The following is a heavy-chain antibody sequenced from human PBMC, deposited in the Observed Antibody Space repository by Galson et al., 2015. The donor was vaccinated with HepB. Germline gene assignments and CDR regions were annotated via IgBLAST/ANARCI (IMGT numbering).Heavy chain of an antibody. V-gene: IGHV3-11*06. CDR3: ARVADSHYGDHTHFDS. CDR1: GFTFRDCY. J-gene: IGHJ4*02. Sequence: LRLSCAASGFTFRDCYMSWIRQTPGRGLEWLSYIITNTGTYTNYADSVKGRLTTSRDNAENSLYLQMSSLRVEDTAVYYCARVADSHYGDHTHFDSWGQGTLVTVS. D-gene: IGHD4-17*01. CDR2: IITNTGTYT.